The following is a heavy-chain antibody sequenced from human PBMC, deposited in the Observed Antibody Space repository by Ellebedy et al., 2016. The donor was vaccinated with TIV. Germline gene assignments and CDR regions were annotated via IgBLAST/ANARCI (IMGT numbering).Heavy chain of an antibody. D-gene: IGHD3-16*02. CDR1: GFSISTYG. CDR3: TQNIPSSVSGSYLGN. J-gene: IGHJ1*01. CDR2: IGSTGATT. V-gene: IGHV3-23*01. Sequence: GESLKISCVASGFSISTYGMTWVRQAPGKGLEWVSAIGSTGATTYYADSVKGRFTISRENFNNRLYLQLHSLRAEDTAIYYCTQNIPSSVSGSYLGNWGQGTLVTVSS.